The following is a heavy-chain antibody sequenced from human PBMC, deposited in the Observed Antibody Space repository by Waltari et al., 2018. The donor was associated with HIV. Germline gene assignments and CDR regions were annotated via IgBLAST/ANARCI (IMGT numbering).Heavy chain of an antibody. D-gene: IGHD2-2*01. V-gene: IGHV3-21*02. CDR1: GFTFPQYT. J-gene: IGHJ4*02. CDR3: VRDDPGYEPIDY. CDR2: ISRDNRES. Sequence: VRLMESGGGLVEPGGSLPISCAASGFTFPQYTMNLIRHIPGKGLEWLASISRDNRESYFIDSIKGRFTISRDNAANSVFLHMDRLRVDDTARYFCVRDDPGYEPIDYWGRGTLVTVSS.